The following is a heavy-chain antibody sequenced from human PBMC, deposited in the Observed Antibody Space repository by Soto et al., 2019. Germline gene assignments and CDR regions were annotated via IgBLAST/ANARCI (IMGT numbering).Heavy chain of an antibody. Sequence: EVQLVESGGGLVQPGGFLKLSCVASGFTFSGSGIHWVRQASGKGLEWVGRIRSKANNYATAYAASVTGRFTMSRDDSKNTAFLQMISLKTEDTAVYYCARPERSSSRGTKNYYYGLEVWGQGTTVIVSS. J-gene: IGHJ6*02. V-gene: IGHV3-73*02. CDR1: GFTFSGSG. D-gene: IGHD6-6*01. CDR3: ARPERSSSRGTKNYYYGLEV. CDR2: IRSKANNYAT.